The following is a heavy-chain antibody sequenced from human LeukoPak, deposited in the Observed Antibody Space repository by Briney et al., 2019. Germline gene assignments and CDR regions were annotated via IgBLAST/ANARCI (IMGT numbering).Heavy chain of an antibody. Sequence: GGSLRLSCAASGFTFSSYGMHWVRQAPGKGLEWVSVIYSGGSTYYADSVKGRFTISRDNSKNTLYLQMNSLRAEDTAVYYCARGEGSYGYYYYGMDVWGQGTTVTVSS. CDR3: ARGEGSYGYYYYGMDV. D-gene: IGHD3-10*01. CDR1: GFTFSSYG. CDR2: IYSGGST. V-gene: IGHV3-53*01. J-gene: IGHJ6*02.